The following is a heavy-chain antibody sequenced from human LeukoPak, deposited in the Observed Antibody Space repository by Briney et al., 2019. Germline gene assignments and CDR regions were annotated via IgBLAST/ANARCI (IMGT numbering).Heavy chain of an antibody. Sequence: SQTLSLTCTVSGVSISSGGFYWSWIRQPPGKGLEWIGFMYHSGNTYYNPSLKSRVTISLDRSKNQFSLRLSAVTVADTAVYYCARAYYYDTTGYPSPFDYWGQGTLVTVSS. D-gene: IGHD3-22*01. CDR2: MYHSGNT. J-gene: IGHJ4*02. V-gene: IGHV4-30-2*01. CDR1: GVSISSGGFY. CDR3: ARAYYYDTTGYPSPFDY.